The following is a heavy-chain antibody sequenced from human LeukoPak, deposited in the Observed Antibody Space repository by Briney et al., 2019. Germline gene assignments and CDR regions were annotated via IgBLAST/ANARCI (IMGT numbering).Heavy chain of an antibody. D-gene: IGHD6-6*01. CDR2: IYSGGST. J-gene: IGHJ4*02. V-gene: IGHV3-53*01. CDR1: GFTVSSNY. CDR3: ARTPSSAGYFDY. Sequence: GGSLRLSCAASGFTVSSNYMSWVRQAPGKGLEWVSVIYSGGSTYYADSVKGRFTISRDNSKNTLYLQMNSLRAEDTAVYYCARTPSSAGYFDYWGQETLVTVSS.